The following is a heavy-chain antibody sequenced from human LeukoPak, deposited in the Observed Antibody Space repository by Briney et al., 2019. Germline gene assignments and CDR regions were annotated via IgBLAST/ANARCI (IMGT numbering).Heavy chain of an antibody. D-gene: IGHD3-16*01. Sequence: SETLSLTCAVSGDSISSGGFSWSWIRRPPGKGLEWIGYIYHSGTAYYSPSLKSRVTMSVDRSKNQFSLKLSSVTAADTAVYYCARGGNGGGFHYWGQGTLVTVSS. CDR1: GDSISSGGFS. CDR2: IYHSGTA. CDR3: ARGGNGGGFHY. V-gene: IGHV4-30-2*01. J-gene: IGHJ4*02.